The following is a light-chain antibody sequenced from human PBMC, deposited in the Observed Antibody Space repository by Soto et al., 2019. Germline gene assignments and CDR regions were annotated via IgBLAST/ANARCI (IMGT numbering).Light chain of an antibody. J-gene: IGKJ2*01. CDR1: QSISSY. Sequence: DIQMTQSPSSLSASVGDRVTITCRASQSISSYLNWYQQKPGKAPKLLIYAASSLQSGVPSRFSGSGSGTDFTLTISSLQPEDFATYYCHQSYSTHCPYTFGQGTKLEIK. CDR2: AAS. CDR3: HQSYSTHCPYT. V-gene: IGKV1-39*01.